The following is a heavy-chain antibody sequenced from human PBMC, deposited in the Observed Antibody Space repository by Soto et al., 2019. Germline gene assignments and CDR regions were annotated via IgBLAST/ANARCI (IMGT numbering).Heavy chain of an antibody. CDR1: GFTFSSYG. J-gene: IGHJ4*02. CDR3: AKDRRVWEEPDILTGYFDY. CDR2: ISDDGSNK. Sequence: PGGSLRLSCAASGFTFSSYGMHWVRQAPGKGLEWVAVISDDGSNKFYADSVKGRFTISRDNSKNTLYLQMNSLRAEDTAVYYCAKDRRVWEEPDILTGYFDYWGQGTLVTVSS. D-gene: IGHD3-9*01. V-gene: IGHV3-30*18.